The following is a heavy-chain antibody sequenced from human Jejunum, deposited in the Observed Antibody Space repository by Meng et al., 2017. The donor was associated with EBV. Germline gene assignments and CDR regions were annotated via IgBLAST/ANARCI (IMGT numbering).Heavy chain of an antibody. D-gene: IGHD1-26*01. CDR3: AKEGTARASSYFDY. CDR1: GFTFSDYG. CDR2: ISHDGSVK. J-gene: IGHJ4*02. Sequence: QGQLVESGGGVVQPGRSRSLSCTASGFTFSDYGMQWVRQAPGKGLEWVAVISHDGSVKYHADSVKGRFTISRDNSKNTLYLQMNSLRAEDTAMFYCAKEGTARASSYFDYWGQGILVTVSS. V-gene: IGHV3-30*18.